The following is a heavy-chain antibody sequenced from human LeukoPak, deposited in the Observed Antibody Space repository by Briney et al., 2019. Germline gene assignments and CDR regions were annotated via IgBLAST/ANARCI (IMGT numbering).Heavy chain of an antibody. CDR1: GFTFSTYT. V-gene: IGHV3-23*01. Sequence: GSLRLSCAASGFTFSTYTMAGVRQAPGGGLEWVSGISDNGGRTYYADSVKGRFAISRDNAKNSLYLQMNSLRAEDTAVYYCARGGASFDYWGQGTLVTVSS. J-gene: IGHJ4*02. CDR3: ARGGASFDY. CDR2: ISDNGGRT. D-gene: IGHD1-26*01.